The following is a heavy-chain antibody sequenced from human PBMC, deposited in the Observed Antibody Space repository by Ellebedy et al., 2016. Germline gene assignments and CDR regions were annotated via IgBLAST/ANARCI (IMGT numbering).Heavy chain of an antibody. CDR2: ISSSSSTI. J-gene: IGHJ6*03. Sequence: GGSLRLXCAASGFTFSSHIMNWVRQAPGKGLEWVSYISSSSSTIYYADSVKGRFTISRDNAKNSLYLQMNSLRVEDTGVYYCARRGSVGVHISYYYMDVWGKGTTVTVTS. CDR3: ARRGSVGVHISYYYMDV. CDR1: GFTFSSHI. D-gene: IGHD3-3*01. V-gene: IGHV3-48*04.